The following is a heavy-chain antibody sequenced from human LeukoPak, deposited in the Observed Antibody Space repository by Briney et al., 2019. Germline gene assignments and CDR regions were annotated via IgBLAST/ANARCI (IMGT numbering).Heavy chain of an antibody. V-gene: IGHV3-73*01. J-gene: IGHJ4*02. CDR2: IRSKANSYAT. CDR3: TLGDSSGRGY. Sequence: PGGSLRLSCAASGFTFSGSAMHWVRQASGKGLEWVGRIRSKANSYATAYAASVKGRFTISRDDSKNTAYLQMNSLKTEDTAVYYCTLGDSSGRGYWGQGTLVTVSS. D-gene: IGHD6-19*01. CDR1: GFTFSGSA.